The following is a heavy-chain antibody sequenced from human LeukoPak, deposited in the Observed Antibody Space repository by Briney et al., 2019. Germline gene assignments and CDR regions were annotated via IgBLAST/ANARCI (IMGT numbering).Heavy chain of an antibody. CDR1: GFTFRSYG. J-gene: IGHJ3*02. Sequence: PGGSPRLSCVASGFTFRSYGMNWIRQPPGKGLEWIGEINHSGSTNYNPSLKSRVTISVDTSKNQFSLKLSSVTAADTAVYYCARGPDPATGVAFDIWGQGTMVTVSS. CDR3: ARGPDPATGVAFDI. CDR2: INHSGST. V-gene: IGHV4-34*01.